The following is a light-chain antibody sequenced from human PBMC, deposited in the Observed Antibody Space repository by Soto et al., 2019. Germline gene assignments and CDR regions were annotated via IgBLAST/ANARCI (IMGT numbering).Light chain of an antibody. J-gene: IGLJ1*01. CDR3: NSYTGSSTYV. CDR1: SSDVGSYNR. V-gene: IGLV2-18*02. Sequence: PCVSGAHRQAVAISCTETSSDVGSYNRVSWYQQPPGAAPKLMIYEVSNRPSGVPDRFSGSKSGNTASLTISGLQAEDEADYYCNSYTGSSTYVFGTGTKVTVL. CDR2: EVS.